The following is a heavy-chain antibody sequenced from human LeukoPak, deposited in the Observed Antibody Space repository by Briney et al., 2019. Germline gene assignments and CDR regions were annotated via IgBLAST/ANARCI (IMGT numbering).Heavy chain of an antibody. J-gene: IGHJ6*03. CDR3: ARMSSGGEYYYYFMDV. CDR2: IYSSGTT. Sequence: SETLSLTCTISGGSITNYYWSWIRQPAGKGLEWLGRIYSSGTTSYNPSLNSRVSMSVDTSKNHSSLKLTSVTAADTAVYYCARMSSGGEYYYYFMDVWGKGTTVSVS. CDR1: GGSITNYY. V-gene: IGHV4-4*07. D-gene: IGHD3-10*01.